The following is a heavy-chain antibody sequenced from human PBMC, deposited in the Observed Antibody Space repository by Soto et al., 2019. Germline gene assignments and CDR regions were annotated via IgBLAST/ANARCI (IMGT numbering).Heavy chain of an antibody. CDR3: ARILGRDYGMDV. Sequence: QVQLQESGPGLVKPSETLSLTCTVSGGSISSYYWSWIRQPPGKGLEWIGYIYYSGSTNYNPSLESRVTISVDTSKNQFSLKLSSVTAADTAVYYCARILGRDYGMDVWGQGTTVTVSS. J-gene: IGHJ6*02. D-gene: IGHD1-26*01. V-gene: IGHV4-59*08. CDR2: IYYSGST. CDR1: GGSISSYY.